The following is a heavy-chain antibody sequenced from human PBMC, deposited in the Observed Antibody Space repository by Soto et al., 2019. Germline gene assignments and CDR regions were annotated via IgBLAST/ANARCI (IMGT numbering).Heavy chain of an antibody. V-gene: IGHV3-64D*06. CDR1: GFTFSSYA. CDR2: IRGNGDPP. Sequence: PGGSLRLSCSASGFTFSSYAMHWVRQVPGKGLEYVSGIRGNGDPPFYADSVEGRFTISRDNSKNTLYLQMSSLSADDTAVYYCVKSRGGNNFDFFDWGQGALVTVSS. J-gene: IGHJ4*02. D-gene: IGHD5-12*01. CDR3: VKSRGGNNFDFFD.